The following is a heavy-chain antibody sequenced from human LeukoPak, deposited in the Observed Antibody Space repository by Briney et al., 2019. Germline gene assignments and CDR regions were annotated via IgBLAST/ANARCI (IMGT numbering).Heavy chain of an antibody. CDR1: GYIFSSHW. CDR2: IYPDDSDT. Sequence: GESLKISCKGSGYIFSSHWIAWVRQMPGKGLDWMGIIYPDDSDTRYSPCCQGQVTISADKSISTAYLQWSSLKASDTAMYYCARLGPQYSSSWEYYFDYWGQGTLVTVSS. CDR3: ARLGPQYSSSWEYYFDY. J-gene: IGHJ4*02. V-gene: IGHV5-51*01. D-gene: IGHD6-13*01.